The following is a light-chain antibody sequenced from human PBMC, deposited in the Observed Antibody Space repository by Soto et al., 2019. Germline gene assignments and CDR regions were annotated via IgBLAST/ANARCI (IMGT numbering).Light chain of an antibody. Sequence: DIVLTQSPATLSLSPGERATLSCRASQSVSRKLAWYQQIPGQAPRLLIYGASTRATGIPARISGTGSGTGFTLTITSLQSDDFAVYYCQQYNKWRTFGQGTKVDIK. J-gene: IGKJ1*01. CDR1: QSVSRK. CDR2: GAS. V-gene: IGKV3-15*01. CDR3: QQYNKWRT.